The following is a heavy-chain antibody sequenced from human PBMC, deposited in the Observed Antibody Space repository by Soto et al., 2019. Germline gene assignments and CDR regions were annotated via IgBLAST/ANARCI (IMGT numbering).Heavy chain of an antibody. J-gene: IGHJ4*02. Sequence: PSETLSLTCTVSGSPLSSYYCSLFRQPPGQGLEWVGYIYYTGTDYNPSLKSRVIISVDTSKNQFSLKLTSVTAADTAVYYCATRFYTSGVLFDYWGQGTPVTVSS. CDR3: ATRFYTSGVLFDY. CDR1: GSPLSSYY. D-gene: IGHD2-2*02. V-gene: IGHV4-59*03. CDR2: IYYTGT.